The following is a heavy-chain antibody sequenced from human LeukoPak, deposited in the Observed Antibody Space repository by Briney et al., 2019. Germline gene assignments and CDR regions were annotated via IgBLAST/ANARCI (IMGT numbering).Heavy chain of an antibody. CDR1: GGSFSGYY. D-gene: IGHD3-10*02. CDR3: ARLFVRGARYYYYYMDV. CDR2: INHSGST. J-gene: IGHJ6*03. V-gene: IGHV4-34*01. Sequence: SETLSLTCAVYGGSFSGYYWSWIRQPPGKGLEWIGEINHSGSTNYNPSLKSRVTISVDTSKNQFSLKLSSVTAADTAVYYCARLFVRGARYYYYYMDVWGKGTTVTISS.